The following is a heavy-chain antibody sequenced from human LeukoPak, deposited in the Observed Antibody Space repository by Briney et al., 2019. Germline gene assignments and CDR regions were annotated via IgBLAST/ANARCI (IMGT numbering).Heavy chain of an antibody. Sequence: PSQTLSLTCTVSSGSISSGGYYWSWIRQYPGKGLEWIGYIYYSGSTYYNPSLKSRATILVDTSKNQFSLKLRSVTAADTAVYYCARVRSQYDYFDYWGQGTLVTVSS. CDR2: IYYSGST. CDR1: SGSISSGGYY. J-gene: IGHJ4*02. CDR3: ARVRSQYDYFDY. V-gene: IGHV4-31*03.